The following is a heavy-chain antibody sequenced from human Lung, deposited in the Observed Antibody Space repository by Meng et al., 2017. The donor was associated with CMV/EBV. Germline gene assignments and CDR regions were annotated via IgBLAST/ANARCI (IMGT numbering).Heavy chain of an antibody. Sequence: LQELGPGLAKPPQPLPPTWTVSGGSIGSGGYYWSWIRQHPGKGLEWIGYIYYTGSTFYNPSLKSRVTISVDTSKNQFSLKLIPATAADTAVYYCAREAGRDGYATPKFDYWGQGTLVTASS. D-gene: IGHD5-24*01. CDR2: IYYTGST. CDR1: GGSIGSGGYY. CDR3: AREAGRDGYATPKFDY. V-gene: IGHV4-31*02. J-gene: IGHJ4*02.